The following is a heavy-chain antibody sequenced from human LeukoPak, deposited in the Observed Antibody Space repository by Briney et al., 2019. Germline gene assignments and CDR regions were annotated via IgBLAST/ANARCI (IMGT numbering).Heavy chain of an antibody. CDR3: AELNGRINWFDP. V-gene: IGHV3-23*01. CDR2: ITAGGRGAT. CDR1: GFSFYTYD. Sequence: GESLKISCAASGFSFYTYDMSWVRQAPGKGLEWVSTITAGGRGATYYADSVKGRFTMSRDRSSKTLSLQMNRLRVGDTAVYYCAELNGRINWFDPWGQGTLVTVSS. J-gene: IGHJ5*02. D-gene: IGHD1-1*01.